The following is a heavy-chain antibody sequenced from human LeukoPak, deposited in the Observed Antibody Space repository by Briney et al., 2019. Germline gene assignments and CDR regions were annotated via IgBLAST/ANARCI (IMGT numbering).Heavy chain of an antibody. CDR2: LIPILGIA. J-gene: IGHJ5*02. D-gene: IGHD6-19*01. CDR3: AKDVGGEYSSAWYRVNWFDP. CDR1: GGTFSSYA. V-gene: IGHV1-69*04. Sequence: SVKVSCKASGGTFSSYAISWVRQAPGQGLEWMGRLIPILGIANYAQKFQGRVTITADKSTSTAYMELSSLRSEDTAVYYCAKDVGGEYSSAWYRVNWFDPWGQGTLVTVSA.